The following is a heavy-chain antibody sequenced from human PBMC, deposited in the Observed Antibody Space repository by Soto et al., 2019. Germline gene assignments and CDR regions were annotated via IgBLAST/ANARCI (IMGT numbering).Heavy chain of an antibody. CDR1: GGSISSGDYY. D-gene: IGHD2-21*01. V-gene: IGHV4-30-4*01. CDR3: ARGLWYGRGYYYYGMDV. J-gene: IGHJ6*02. Sequence: TSETLSLTCTVSGGSISSGDYYWSWIRQPPGKGLEWIGYIYYSGSTYYNPSLKSRVTISVDTSKNQFSLKLSSVTAADTAVYYCARGLWYGRGYYYYGMDVWGQGTTVTVS. CDR2: IYYSGST.